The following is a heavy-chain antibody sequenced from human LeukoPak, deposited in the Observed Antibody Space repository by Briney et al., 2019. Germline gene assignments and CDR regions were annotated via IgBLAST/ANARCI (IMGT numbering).Heavy chain of an antibody. D-gene: IGHD6-19*01. CDR2: ISTSGDST. V-gene: IGHV3-23*01. Sequence: GGSLRLSCAASGSTFSSYAITWVRQAPGKGLEWVSSISTSGDSTFYADSVKGRFSISRDNSKNTLYLQMNSLRADDTAVYYCAKVLSSGWGNFDYWGQGTLVTVFS. J-gene: IGHJ4*02. CDR3: AKVLSSGWGNFDY. CDR1: GSTFSSYA.